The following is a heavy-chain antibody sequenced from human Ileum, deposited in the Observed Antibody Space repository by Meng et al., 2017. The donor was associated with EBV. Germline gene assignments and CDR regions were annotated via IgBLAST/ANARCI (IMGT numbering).Heavy chain of an antibody. CDR2: ISVSGTRK. D-gene: IGHD2-2*01. CDR1: GFSFSSYA. Sequence: VQLVAFGGGSLHAGGSLLLSCVASGFSFSSYALTWVRQAPGKGLEWVSGISVSGTRKSYADSVKGRFIISRDNTENSIYLQMHSLRVEDTATYYCTYAPLGYWGQGTLVTVSS. V-gene: IGHV3-23*04. J-gene: IGHJ4*02. CDR3: TYAPLGY.